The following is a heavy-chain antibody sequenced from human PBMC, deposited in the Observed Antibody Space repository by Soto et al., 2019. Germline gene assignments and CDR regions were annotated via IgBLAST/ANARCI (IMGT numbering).Heavy chain of an antibody. V-gene: IGHV3-30*18. J-gene: IGHJ6*02. D-gene: IGHD1-26*01. Sequence: QVQLVESGGGVVQPGRSLRLSCAASGFTFSSYGMHWVRQAPGKGLEWVAVISYDGSNKYYADSVKGRFTISRDNSKNTLYLQVNSLRAEDTAVYYCAKDLLFIVGASYYYYYGMDVWGQGTTVTVSS. CDR2: ISYDGSNK. CDR3: AKDLLFIVGASYYYYYGMDV. CDR1: GFTFSSYG.